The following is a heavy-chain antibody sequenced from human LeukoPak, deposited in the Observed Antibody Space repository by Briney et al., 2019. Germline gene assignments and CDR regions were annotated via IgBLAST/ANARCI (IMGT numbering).Heavy chain of an antibody. J-gene: IGHJ4*02. D-gene: IGHD1-7*01. V-gene: IGHV4-59*01. CDR3: ARGQRNYFRAVDD. CDR1: GASISTYY. Sequence: SETLSLTCTVSGASISTYYWSWIRQPPGKGLEWIAYIYYSGSTNYNPSLKGRLIMSVDTSKNQFSLRLTSVTAADTAVYYCARGQRNYFRAVDDWGQGPLVTVSS. CDR2: IYYSGST.